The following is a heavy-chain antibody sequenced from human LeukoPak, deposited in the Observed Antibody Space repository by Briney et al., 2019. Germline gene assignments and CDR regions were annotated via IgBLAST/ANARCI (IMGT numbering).Heavy chain of an antibody. CDR3: ARHYFDSGRHFSPGDH. J-gene: IGHJ5*02. CDR2: IYYSGST. CDR1: GGSISSSSYY. Sequence: PSETLSLTCTVSGGSISSSSYYWGWIRQPPGKGLEWIGSIYYSGSTYYNPSLKSRVTMSVDTSKNQFSLKLSSVTAADTAMYYCARHYFDSGRHFSPGDHWGQGTLVTVSS. D-gene: IGHD3-22*01. V-gene: IGHV4-39*01.